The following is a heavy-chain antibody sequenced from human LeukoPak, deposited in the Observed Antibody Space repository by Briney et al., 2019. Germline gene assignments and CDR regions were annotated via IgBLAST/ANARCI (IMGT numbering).Heavy chain of an antibody. V-gene: IGHV6-1*01. D-gene: IGHD5-18*01. CDR1: GDGVSSTSAA. J-gene: IGHJ6*02. Sequence: SQTLSLTCAISGDGVSSTSAAWNWIRQTPSRGLEWLGRIYYRSKWHNDYALSVKSRITINPDTSKNQFPLQLNSVTPEDTAVYYCARGYTAMVNMDVWGQGTTVTVSS. CDR3: ARGYTAMVNMDV. CDR2: IYYRSKWHN.